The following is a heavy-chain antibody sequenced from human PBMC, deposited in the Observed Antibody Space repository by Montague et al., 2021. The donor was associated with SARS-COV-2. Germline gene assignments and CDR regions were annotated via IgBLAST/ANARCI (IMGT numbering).Heavy chain of an antibody. J-gene: IGHJ4*02. CDR1: GDSISSSSYN. CDR3: TRHVHMTWPEPSPGFDY. CDR2: VHYSGRP. Sequence: SETLSLTCTVSGDSISSSSYNWGWIRQPPGKGLEWIGGVHYSGRPYYNPSLKSRVTIYVDTSKNQLSLKLSSVTAADTAVYYCTRHVHMTWPEPSPGFDYWGQGILVTVSS. V-gene: IGHV4-39*01. D-gene: IGHD1-1*01.